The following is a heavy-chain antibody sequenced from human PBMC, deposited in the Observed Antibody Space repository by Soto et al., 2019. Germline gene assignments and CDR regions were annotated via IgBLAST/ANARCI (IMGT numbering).Heavy chain of an antibody. J-gene: IGHJ3*02. Sequence: ASVKVSCKASGYIFTGYYIQWVRQAPGQGLEWMGWINTKTGGTKYAQKFQGRVTMTRDTSINTAYMEVSRLRSDDTAVYYCATDKVAFDMWGQGTMVTVSS. CDR3: ATDKVAFDM. CDR2: INTKTGGT. V-gene: IGHV1-2*02. CDR1: GYIFTGYY. D-gene: IGHD3-9*01.